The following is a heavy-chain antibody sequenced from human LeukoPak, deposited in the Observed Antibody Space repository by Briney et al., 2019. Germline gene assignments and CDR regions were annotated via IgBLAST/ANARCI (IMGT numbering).Heavy chain of an antibody. Sequence: GASVKVSCKASGYTFTSYGISWVRQAPGQGLEWMGWISAYNGNTNYAQKLQGRVTITRDTSINTAYMELSSLRPEDTGVYYCARVDGSPDSWGQGTLVTVSS. CDR1: GYTFTSYG. D-gene: IGHD2-15*01. CDR2: ISAYNGNT. J-gene: IGHJ4*02. V-gene: IGHV1-18*01. CDR3: ARVDGSPDS.